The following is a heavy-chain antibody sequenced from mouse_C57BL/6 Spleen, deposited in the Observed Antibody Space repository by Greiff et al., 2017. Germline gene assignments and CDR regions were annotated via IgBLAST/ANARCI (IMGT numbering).Heavy chain of an antibody. Sequence: EVQGVESGGGLVKPGGSLKLSCAASGFTFSSYAMSWVRQTPEKRLEWVATISDGGSYTYYPDNVTGRFTISRDNAKNNLYRQMGHLKSEDTAMYYCARGDTTGYFDYWGQGTTLTVSS. D-gene: IGHD1-1*01. CDR3: ARGDTTGYFDY. CDR2: ISDGGSYT. J-gene: IGHJ2*01. V-gene: IGHV5-4*01. CDR1: GFTFSSYA.